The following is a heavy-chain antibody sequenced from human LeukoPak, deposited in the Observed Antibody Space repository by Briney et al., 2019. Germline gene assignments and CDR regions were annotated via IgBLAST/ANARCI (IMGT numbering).Heavy chain of an antibody. CDR1: GFTFSSYA. J-gene: IGHJ4*02. D-gene: IGHD3-22*01. CDR2: ISGSGGSS. Sequence: GGSLRLSCAASGFTFSSYAMSRVRQAPGKGLEWVSAISGSGGSSYYADSVQGRCTISRDNSKNTLYLQMNSLTAEDTGVYYCAKAKGFHYYDTSGYYLDYWGQGTLVTVSS. CDR3: AKAKGFHYYDTSGYYLDY. V-gene: IGHV3-23*01.